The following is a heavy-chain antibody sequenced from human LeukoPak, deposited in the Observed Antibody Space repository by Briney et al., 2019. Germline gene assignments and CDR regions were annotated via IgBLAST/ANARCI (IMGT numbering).Heavy chain of an antibody. J-gene: IGHJ3*02. D-gene: IGHD4-17*01. CDR1: GFTVSSNY. CDR3: ARGHTTVHAFDI. Sequence: GGSLRLSCAASGFTVSSNYMSWVRQAPGKGLEWVSFIYSGGSTYYADSVKGGFTISRGNSKNTLYLQMNSLRAEDTAVYYCARGHTTVHAFDIWGQGKMVTVSS. CDR2: IYSGGST. V-gene: IGHV3-53*05.